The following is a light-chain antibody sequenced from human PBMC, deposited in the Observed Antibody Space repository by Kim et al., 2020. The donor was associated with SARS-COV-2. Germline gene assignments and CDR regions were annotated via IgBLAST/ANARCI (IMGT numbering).Light chain of an antibody. V-gene: IGKV1-27*01. CDR3: QKCNSAPLT. CDR2: EAS. CDR1: QGISNS. J-gene: IGKJ4*01. Sequence: GDRVTITCRASQGISNSLAWYQQKPGRVPKLLIYEASALQSGVPSRFSGSGSGTDFTLTISSLQPEDVATYYCQKCNSAPLTFGGGTKVDIK.